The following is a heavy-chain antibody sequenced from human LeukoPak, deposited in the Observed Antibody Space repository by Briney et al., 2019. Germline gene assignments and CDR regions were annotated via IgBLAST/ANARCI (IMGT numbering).Heavy chain of an antibody. Sequence: SQTLSLTCTVSGTSIRSGDYYWCWIRQPPGKVLEWIGYIYYSGSTYYNPSLQSRLTIALDTSKNQFSLRLTSVTAADTAVYYCAALQRPAAIDYWGQGTLVTVSS. CDR1: GTSIRSGDYY. CDR2: IYYSGST. D-gene: IGHD2-2*01. J-gene: IGHJ4*02. V-gene: IGHV4-30-4*01. CDR3: AALQRPAAIDY.